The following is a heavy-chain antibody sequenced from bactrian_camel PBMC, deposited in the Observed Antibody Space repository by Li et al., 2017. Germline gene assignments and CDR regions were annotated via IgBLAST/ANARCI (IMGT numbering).Heavy chain of an antibody. CDR3: VRHLAGYGDF. CDR1: GWFVSALY. CDR2: IYSDGSKT. D-gene: IGHD6*01. J-gene: IGHJ4*01. Sequence: VQLVESGGGLVQPGGSLRLSCAASGWFVSALYMSWVRQAPGKGLEWVSSIYSDGSKTLHADSVKGRFTISRDIAKNTIFLQMNSLKPEDTAVYHCVRHLAGYGDFWGLGTQVTVS. V-gene: IGHV3-2*01.